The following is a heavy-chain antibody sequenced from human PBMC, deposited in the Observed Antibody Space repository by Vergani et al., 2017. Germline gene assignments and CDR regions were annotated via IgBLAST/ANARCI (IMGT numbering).Heavy chain of an antibody. CDR3: VWQQLTFDY. J-gene: IGHJ4*02. D-gene: IGHD6-13*01. V-gene: IGHV4-34*01. CDR2: IDHSGNT. Sequence: VQLQQWGAGLLKPSETLSLTCAVSGGSFSSYYWSWIRQPPGKGLEWIGEIDHSGNTNYNPSLKSRVTISVDTSKNQFSLKPSSVTAADTAVYYCVWQQLTFDYWGQGTLVTVSS. CDR1: GGSFSSYY.